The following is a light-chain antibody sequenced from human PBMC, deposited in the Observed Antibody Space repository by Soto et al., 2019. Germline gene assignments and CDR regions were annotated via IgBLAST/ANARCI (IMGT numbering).Light chain of an antibody. CDR2: GAS. CDR1: QSVSSN. CDR3: QQYNNWPG. Sequence: EIVMTQSPATLSVSPGERATLSCRASQSVSSNLAWYQQKPGQAPRLLIYGASTRATGIPARFSGSGSGTEFTLTNSSLQSEDFAVYYCQQYNNWPGFGQGTKVEIK. V-gene: IGKV3-15*01. J-gene: IGKJ1*01.